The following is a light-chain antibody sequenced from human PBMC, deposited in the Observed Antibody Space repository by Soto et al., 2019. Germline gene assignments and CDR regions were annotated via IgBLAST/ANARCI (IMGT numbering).Light chain of an antibody. CDR2: GAT. Sequence: DIQMTQSPSSLSASVGDRFTITCRAGQSIFTYLNWYQQRPGKAPQLLIYGATTLQSGVPSRFSGSGSGTDFTLTISNLQPEDFATYFCQQSLSTPPITFGQGTRLEIK. CDR3: QQSLSTPPIT. CDR1: QSIFTY. V-gene: IGKV1-39*01. J-gene: IGKJ5*01.